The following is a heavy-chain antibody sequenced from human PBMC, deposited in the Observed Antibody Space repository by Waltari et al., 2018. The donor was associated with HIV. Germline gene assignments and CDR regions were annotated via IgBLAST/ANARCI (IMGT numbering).Heavy chain of an antibody. D-gene: IGHD3-22*01. CDR1: GITFRNAC. CDR2: IKSGAEGGTT. J-gene: IGHJ4*02. Sequence: EVQLVESGGGLVKPGGSLRLSCAASGITFRNACMSWVRKAPGKGLEWVGRIKSGAEGGTTDYAAAVKGRFTISRDDSKHTLYLQMDSLKTEDTAVYYCTTLWYSYDSTDYWGQGTLVTVSS. CDR3: TTLWYSYDSTDY. V-gene: IGHV3-15*01.